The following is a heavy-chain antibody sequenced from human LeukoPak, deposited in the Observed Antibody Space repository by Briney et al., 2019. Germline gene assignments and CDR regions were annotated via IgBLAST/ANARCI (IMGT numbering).Heavy chain of an antibody. Sequence: PSETLSLTCTVSGGSISSSSYYWGWIRQPPGKGLEWIGSIYYSGSTYYNPSLKSRVTISVDTSKNQFSLKLSSVTAADTAVYYCASVLRGSSPTQFFDYWGQGTLVTVSS. J-gene: IGHJ4*02. D-gene: IGHD6-13*01. V-gene: IGHV4-39*07. CDR1: GGSISSSSYY. CDR2: IYYSGST. CDR3: ASVLRGSSPTQFFDY.